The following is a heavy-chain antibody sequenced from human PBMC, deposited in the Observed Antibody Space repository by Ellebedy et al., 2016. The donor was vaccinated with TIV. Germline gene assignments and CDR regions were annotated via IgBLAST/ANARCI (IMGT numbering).Heavy chain of an antibody. Sequence: MPSETLSLTCAVSGGSISSSNWWSWVRQAPGRGLEWIGAVYHSGSTYYNPSLESRVTMSVDKSKNQFSLKLSSVTAADTAVYYCVSGGASSVYLDYWGQGILVTVSS. CDR2: VYHSGST. CDR3: VSGGASSVYLDY. V-gene: IGHV4-4*02. D-gene: IGHD6-19*01. CDR1: GGSISSSNW. J-gene: IGHJ4*02.